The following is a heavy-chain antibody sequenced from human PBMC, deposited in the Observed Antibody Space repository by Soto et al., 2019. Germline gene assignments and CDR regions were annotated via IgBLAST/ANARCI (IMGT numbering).Heavy chain of an antibody. CDR2: ISSSSSYI. V-gene: IGHV3-21*01. J-gene: IGHJ3*02. CDR1: GFTFSSYS. CDR3: ARSGDWLSGAFDI. D-gene: IGHD3-9*01. Sequence: GGSLRLSCAASGFTFSSYSMNWVRQAPGKGLEWVSSISSSSSYIYYADSVKGRFTISRDNAKNSLYLQMNSLRAEDTAVYYCARSGDWLSGAFDIWGQGTMVTVSS.